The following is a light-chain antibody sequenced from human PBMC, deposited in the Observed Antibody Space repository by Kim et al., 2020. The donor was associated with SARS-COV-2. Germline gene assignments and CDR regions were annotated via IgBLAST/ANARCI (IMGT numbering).Light chain of an antibody. CDR1: QSVSTN. CDR2: GAS. V-gene: IGKV3-15*01. Sequence: ETVVTQSPATLSVSPGERATLSCRTSQSVSTNLAWYQQQVGQAPRLLIYGASTRATGIPARFSGSGSGTEFTLTITSLQSEDFAVYYCQQYHNWHTFGQGTKVDIK. J-gene: IGKJ2*01. CDR3: QQYHNWHT.